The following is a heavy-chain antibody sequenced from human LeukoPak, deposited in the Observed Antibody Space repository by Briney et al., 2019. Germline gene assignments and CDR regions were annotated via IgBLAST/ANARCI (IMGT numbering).Heavy chain of an antibody. CDR2: IYSSGST. CDR3: ARERSGWSYYFDY. J-gene: IGHJ4*02. D-gene: IGHD6-19*01. Sequence: SETLSLTCTVSGGSISSYYWTWIRQPPGKGLQWIGSIYSSGSTNYNPSLMSRVTISVDTSKSQFSLKLSPVTAADTAVYYCARERSGWSYYFDYWGQGTLVTVSS. CDR1: GGSISSYY. V-gene: IGHV4-59*01.